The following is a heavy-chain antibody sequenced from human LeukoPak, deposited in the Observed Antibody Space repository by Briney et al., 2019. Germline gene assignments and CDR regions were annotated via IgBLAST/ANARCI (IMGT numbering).Heavy chain of an antibody. J-gene: IGHJ3*02. V-gene: IGHV3-21*01. Sequence: PGGSLRLSCAASGFTLSSYSISWVRQAPGKGLEWVSFISSSSSYMYYADSVKGRFTISRDNAKNSLYLQMNSLRAEGTAVYYCAGVGARLGAFDIWGQGTMVTVSS. CDR1: GFTLSSYS. D-gene: IGHD6-25*01. CDR2: ISSSSSYM. CDR3: AGVGARLGAFDI.